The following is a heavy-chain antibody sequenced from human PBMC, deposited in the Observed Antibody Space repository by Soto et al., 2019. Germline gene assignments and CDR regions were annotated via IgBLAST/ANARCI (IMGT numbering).Heavy chain of an antibody. D-gene: IGHD3-16*01. CDR1: GGSISSDDYY. J-gene: IGHJ6*02. CDR3: ARGWDYYGMVV. CDR2: IYYRGNT. Sequence: LCGGSISSDDYYWNWIRQRPGKGLEWIGNIYYRGNTNYNPSLKSRIIMSMDMSENQFSLKLTSVTAADTAVYYCARGWDYYGMVVWGQGTTVTVSS. V-gene: IGHV4-31*02.